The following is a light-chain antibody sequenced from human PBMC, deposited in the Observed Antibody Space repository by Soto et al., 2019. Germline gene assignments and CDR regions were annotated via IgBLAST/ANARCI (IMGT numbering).Light chain of an antibody. Sequence: DIQMIQSPSSLSASIGDRVTITCRASQSIGSYLNWYRQKPGKAPELLIYSASSLQRGVPSRFSGSGPGTDLTLTIANLQPEDFATYYCQQSYSFPLTFGGGTQVEVK. CDR2: SAS. CDR1: QSIGSY. V-gene: IGKV1-39*01. J-gene: IGKJ4*01. CDR3: QQSYSFPLT.